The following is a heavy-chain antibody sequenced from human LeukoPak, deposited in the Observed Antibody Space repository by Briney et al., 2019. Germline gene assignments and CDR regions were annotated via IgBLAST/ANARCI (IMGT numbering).Heavy chain of an antibody. CDR2: IWYDGSNK. J-gene: IGHJ3*02. Sequence: AGGSLRLSCAASGFTFSSYGMHWVRQAPGKGLEWVAVIWYDGSNKYYADSVKGRFTISRDNSKNTLYLQMNSLRAEDTAVYYCARPIYGSGSYHDAFDIWGQGTMVTVSS. V-gene: IGHV3-33*01. CDR1: GFTFSSYG. D-gene: IGHD3-10*01. CDR3: ARPIYGSGSYHDAFDI.